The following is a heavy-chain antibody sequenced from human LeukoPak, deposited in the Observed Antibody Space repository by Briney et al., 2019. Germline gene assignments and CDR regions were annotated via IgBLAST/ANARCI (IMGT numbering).Heavy chain of an antibody. D-gene: IGHD4/OR15-4a*01. CDR2: INHRGST. CDR3: ASDYTYYYYGMDV. CDR1: GGSFSGYY. J-gene: IGHJ6*02. Sequence: SETLSLTCAVYGGSFSGYYWSWIRQPPGKGLEWIGEINHRGSTNYNPSLKSRVTMSVDTSKNQFSLKLSSVTAADTAVYYCASDYTYYYYGMDVWGQGTTVTVSS. V-gene: IGHV4-34*01.